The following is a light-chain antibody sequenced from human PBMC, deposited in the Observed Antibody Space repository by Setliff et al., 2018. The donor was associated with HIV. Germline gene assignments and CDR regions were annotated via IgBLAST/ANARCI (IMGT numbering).Light chain of an antibody. CDR2: EVS. Sequence: QSALPQPASVSGSPGQSITISCTGTSSDVGGYNYVSWYQQHPGKAPKLVIYEVSNRPSGVSNRFSGSKSGNTASLTISGLQAEDEADYYCSSYTSSSTPYVFGTGTKVTVL. V-gene: IGLV2-14*01. CDR1: SSDVGGYNY. CDR3: SSYTSSSTPYV. J-gene: IGLJ1*01.